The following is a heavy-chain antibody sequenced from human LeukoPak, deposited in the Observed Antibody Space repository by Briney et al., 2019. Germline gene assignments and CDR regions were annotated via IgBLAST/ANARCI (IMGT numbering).Heavy chain of an antibody. D-gene: IGHD1-26*01. CDR3: AREDSADVDF. V-gene: IGHV3-48*03. CDR1: GFTFRNHE. J-gene: IGHJ4*02. CDR2: ISKSSTAI. Sequence: GGPLRLSCAASGFTFRNHEMNWVRQAPGKGLEWVSYISKSSTAIYYADSVRGRFTISRDDAKSSLYLHMNALRAEDTAVYYCAREDSADVDFWGQGTLVTVSS.